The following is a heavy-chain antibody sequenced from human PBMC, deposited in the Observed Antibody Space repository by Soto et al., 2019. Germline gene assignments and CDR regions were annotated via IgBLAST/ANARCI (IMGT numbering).Heavy chain of an antibody. V-gene: IGHV1-58*02. D-gene: IGHD2-2*01. CDR3: YCSRSLFLMQGDI. J-gene: IGHJ3*02. CDR1: GFTFTSSA. CDR2: IVVGSGNT. Sequence: SVKVSCKASGFTFTSSAMQWVRQARGQRLEWIGWIVVGSGNTNYAQKFQERVTITRDMSTSTAYMELSSLRSEDTAVYYCYCSRSLFLMQGDIWGQGTMVTVSS.